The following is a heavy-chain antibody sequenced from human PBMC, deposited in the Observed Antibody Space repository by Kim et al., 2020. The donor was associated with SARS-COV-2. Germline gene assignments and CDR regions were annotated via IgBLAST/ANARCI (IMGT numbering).Heavy chain of an antibody. J-gene: IGHJ4*02. CDR3: TTGQWLTPSY. V-gene: IGHV3-15*01. Sequence: GGSLRLSCTASGFTLFTDAWMFGVRQPPGRGLGGFGRITGKIPGETTDYAAPVKGRFTISRDDLKTTLYLQMNNLKTEDTAVYFCTTGQWLTPSYWGQGTLVTVSS. CDR1: GFTLFTDAW. CDR2: ITGKIPGETT. D-gene: IGHD6-19*01.